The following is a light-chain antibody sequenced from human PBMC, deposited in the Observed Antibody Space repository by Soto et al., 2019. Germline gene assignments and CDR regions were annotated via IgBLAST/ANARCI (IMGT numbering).Light chain of an antibody. J-gene: IGKJ5*01. CDR3: QQRSNWQIT. CDR2: DAS. Sequence: ETVLTQAPATPSLSPGERATPSCRASQSVSSYLAWYQQKPGQAPRLLIYDASNRVTGIPARFRGSGSGTDFTLTISSLEPDDFAVYYCQQRSNWQITFGQGTRLEIK. CDR1: QSVSSY. V-gene: IGKV3-11*01.